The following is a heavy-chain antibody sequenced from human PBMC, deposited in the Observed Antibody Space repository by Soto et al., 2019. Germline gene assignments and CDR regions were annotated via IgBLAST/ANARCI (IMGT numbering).Heavy chain of an antibody. J-gene: IGHJ4*02. V-gene: IGHV1-69*06. CDR3: ARDRSSSWYKGTFYFDS. Sequence: QVQLVQSGAEVRKPGSSVKVSCKASGGTFTTYDISWVRQAPGQGLEWMGGIIPLFDATKYAQKFQGRVTITADKSTGTDYMELSSLRSEDTAMYYCARDRSSSWYKGTFYFDSWGQGTLVTVSS. CDR1: GGTFTTYD. CDR2: IIPLFDAT. D-gene: IGHD6-19*01.